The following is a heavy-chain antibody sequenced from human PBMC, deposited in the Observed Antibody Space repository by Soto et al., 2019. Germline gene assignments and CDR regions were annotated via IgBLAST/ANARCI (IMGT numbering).Heavy chain of an antibody. Sequence: GGSLRLSCAASGFTFSSYETNWVRQAPGKGLEWVSYISSSGSTIYYADSVRGRFTISRDNAKNSLYLQMNSLRAEDTAVYYCARQILTGYNGFDPWGQGTLVTVSS. CDR1: GFTFSSYE. J-gene: IGHJ5*02. CDR3: ARQILTGYNGFDP. V-gene: IGHV3-48*03. CDR2: ISSSGSTI. D-gene: IGHD3-9*01.